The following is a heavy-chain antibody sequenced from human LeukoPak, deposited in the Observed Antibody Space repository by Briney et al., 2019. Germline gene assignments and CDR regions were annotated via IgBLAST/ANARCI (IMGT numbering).Heavy chain of an antibody. CDR2: IYYSGST. CDR1: GGSISSSSYY. Sequence: PSETLSLTCTVSGGSISSSSYYWGWIRQPPGKGLEWIGSIYYSGSTYYNPSLKSRVTISVDTSKNQFSLKLSSVTAADTAVYYCARGPLVNFWSGYYYFDYWGQGTLVIVSS. V-gene: IGHV4-39*07. J-gene: IGHJ4*02. CDR3: ARGPLVNFWSGYYYFDY. D-gene: IGHD3-3*01.